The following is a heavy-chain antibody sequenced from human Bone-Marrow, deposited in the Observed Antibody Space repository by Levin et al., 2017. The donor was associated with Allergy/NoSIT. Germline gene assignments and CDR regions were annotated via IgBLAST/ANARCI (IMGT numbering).Heavy chain of an antibody. J-gene: IGHJ6*02. D-gene: IGHD2-15*01. CDR2: IYYSGST. V-gene: IGHV4-39*07. Sequence: PSETLSLTCTVSGGSISSSSYYWGWIRQPPGKGLEWIGSIYYSGSTYYNPSLKSRVTISVDTSKNQFSLKLSSVTAADTAVYYCARVLGTGVVVAAPYYYYYGMDVWGQGTTVTVSS. CDR1: GGSISSSSYY. CDR3: ARVLGTGVVVAAPYYYYYGMDV.